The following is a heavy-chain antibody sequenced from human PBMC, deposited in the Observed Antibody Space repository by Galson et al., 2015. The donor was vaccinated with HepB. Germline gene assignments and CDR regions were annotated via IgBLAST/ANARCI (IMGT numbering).Heavy chain of an antibody. J-gene: IGHJ3*02. CDR1: GFTFSSYW. CDR3: ARKRITMTLGAFDT. Sequence: SLRLSCAASGFTFSSYWMSWVRQAPGKGLEWVANIKQDGSEKYYVDSVKGRFTISRDNAKNSLYLQMNSLRAEDTAVYYCARKRITMTLGAFDTWGQGTMVTVSS. CDR2: IKQDGSEK. V-gene: IGHV3-7*03. D-gene: IGHD3-22*01.